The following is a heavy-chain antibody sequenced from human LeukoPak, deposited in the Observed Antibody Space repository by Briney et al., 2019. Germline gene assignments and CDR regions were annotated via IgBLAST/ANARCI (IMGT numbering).Heavy chain of an antibody. D-gene: IGHD1-7*01. CDR1: GFTFSSYW. Sequence: PGGSLRLSCAASGFTFSSYWMSWVRQAPGKGLEWVANIKQDGSEKYYVDSVKGRFTISRDNAKNSLYLQMNSLRAEDTAVYYCARDQLELYYYYYYYVDVWGKGTTVTVSS. V-gene: IGHV3-7*01. CDR2: IKQDGSEK. CDR3: ARDQLELYYYYYYYVDV. J-gene: IGHJ6*03.